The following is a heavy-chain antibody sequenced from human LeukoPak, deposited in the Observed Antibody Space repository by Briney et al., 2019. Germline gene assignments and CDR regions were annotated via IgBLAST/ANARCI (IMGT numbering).Heavy chain of an antibody. CDR1: AFTFSNYW. CDR3: AKAADQYYYYYFYYMDV. Sequence: GGSLRLSCAASAFTFSNYWMSWVRQAPGKGLEWVANINQDGSGKNYVDSVKGRFTISRDNAKNSLSLQMNSLRVEDTAVYYCAKAADQYYYYYFYYMDVWGKGTTVTVSS. V-gene: IGHV3-7*01. D-gene: IGHD2-2*01. CDR2: INQDGSGK. J-gene: IGHJ6*03.